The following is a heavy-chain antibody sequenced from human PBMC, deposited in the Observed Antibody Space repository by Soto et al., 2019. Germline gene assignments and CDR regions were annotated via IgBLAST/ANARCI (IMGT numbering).Heavy chain of an antibody. Sequence: QVQLVESGGGVVQPGRSLRLSCAASGFTFSSHAMHWVRQAPGKGLEWVALMWYDGSNKYDADAVKGRFTISRDNSKNTLDLPMDSLRVEDTAVYYCAKDGGDARRAMVRGAIMNAFDIWGQGTMVTVSS. J-gene: IGHJ3*02. D-gene: IGHD3-10*01. CDR2: MWYDGSNK. CDR3: AKDGGDARRAMVRGAIMNAFDI. V-gene: IGHV3-33*06. CDR1: GFTFSSHA.